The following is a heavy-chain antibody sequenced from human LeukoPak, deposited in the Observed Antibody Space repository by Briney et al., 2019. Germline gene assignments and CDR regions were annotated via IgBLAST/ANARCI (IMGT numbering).Heavy chain of an antibody. D-gene: IGHD6-13*01. CDR1: GDSISTYY. CDR3: VRKWGSWYYFDY. Sequence: PSETLSLTCTVSGDSISTYYWNWIRQSPGKGLEWIGYIYYNGSTNYNPSLLSRVTISVDTSKNQFSLKLSLVTAAETAVYYCVRKWGSWYYFDYWGQGTLVTVSS. J-gene: IGHJ4*02. V-gene: IGHV4-59*08. CDR2: IYYNGST.